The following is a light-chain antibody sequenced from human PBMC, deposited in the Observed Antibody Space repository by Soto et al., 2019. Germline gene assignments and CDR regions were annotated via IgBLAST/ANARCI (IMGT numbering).Light chain of an antibody. Sequence: QSVLTQPASVSGSPGQSITISCTGSGRDIGAYDYVSWYQQHPGKAPKLLIYGVKNRPSGVSNRFSGSKSGNTASLTISGIQAEDEGDYYCGSITRSSTSVFGTGTKLTVL. CDR1: GRDIGAYDY. V-gene: IGLV2-14*01. CDR2: GVK. CDR3: GSITRSSTSV. J-gene: IGLJ1*01.